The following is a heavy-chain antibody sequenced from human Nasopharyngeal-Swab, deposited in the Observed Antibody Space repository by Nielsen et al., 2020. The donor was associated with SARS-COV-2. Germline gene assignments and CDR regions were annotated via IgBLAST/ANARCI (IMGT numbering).Heavy chain of an antibody. D-gene: IGHD3-22*01. J-gene: IGHJ4*02. Sequence: VRQAPGKGLEWVAVISYDGSNKYYADSVKGRFTISRDNAENSLFLHLNSLRAEDTAVYYCARDSNYYYADFWGQGTLVTVSS. CDR3: ARDSNYYYADF. V-gene: IGHV3-30*04. CDR2: ISYDGSNK.